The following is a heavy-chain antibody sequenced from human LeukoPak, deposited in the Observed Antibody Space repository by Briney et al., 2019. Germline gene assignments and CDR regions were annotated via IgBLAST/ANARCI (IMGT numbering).Heavy chain of an antibody. J-gene: IGHJ4*02. CDR2: INAGNGNT. Sequence: GASVKVSCKASGYTFTSYAMHWVRQAPGQRLEWMGWINAGNGNTKYSQEFQGRVTITRDTSASTAYMELSSLRSEDMAVYYCARGNGSSWGIFDYWGQGTLVTVSS. D-gene: IGHD6-6*01. CDR1: GYTFTSYA. CDR3: ARGNGSSWGIFDY. V-gene: IGHV1-3*03.